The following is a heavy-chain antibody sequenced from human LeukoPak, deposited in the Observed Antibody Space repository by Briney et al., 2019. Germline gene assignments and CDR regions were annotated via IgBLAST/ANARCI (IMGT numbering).Heavy chain of an antibody. CDR1: GGSIRGYY. CDR3: ARTNTFDI. J-gene: IGHJ3*02. V-gene: IGHV4-59*01. CDR2: ISYSGST. Sequence: SETLSLTRTVSGGSIRGYYWNWIRQPPGKELQWIGYISYSGSTNYNPSLKSRVTISVDTSRNQVSLKLTSMTAAATGVYYCARTNTFDIGGQGTMVTVSS.